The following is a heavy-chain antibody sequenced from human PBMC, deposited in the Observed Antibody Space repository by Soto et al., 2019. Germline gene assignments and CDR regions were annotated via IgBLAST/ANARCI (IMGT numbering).Heavy chain of an antibody. CDR3: AKGSASGVPYYFDY. CDR2: ISDSGGSA. Sequence: GGSLRLSCAASGFTFSTYAMSWVRQAPGMGLEWVSAISDSGGSAYYADSVKGRFTISRDNSKNTLYLQMNSLRAEDTAVYYCAKGSASGVPYYFDYWGQGTLVTVSS. V-gene: IGHV3-23*01. D-gene: IGHD6-13*01. J-gene: IGHJ4*02. CDR1: GFTFSTYA.